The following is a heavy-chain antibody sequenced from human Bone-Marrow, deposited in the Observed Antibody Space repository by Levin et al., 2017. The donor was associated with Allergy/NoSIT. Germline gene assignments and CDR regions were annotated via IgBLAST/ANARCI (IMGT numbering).Heavy chain of an antibody. CDR1: GYTFTSYA. Sequence: PVASVKVSCKASGYTFTSYAMHWVRQAPGQRLEWMGWINAGNGNTKYSQKFQGRVTITRDTSASTAYMELSSLRSEDTAVYYCARAFGSGSYSIDYWGQGTLVTVSS. CDR3: ARAFGSGSYSIDY. J-gene: IGHJ4*02. D-gene: IGHD3-10*01. V-gene: IGHV1-3*01. CDR2: INAGNGNT.